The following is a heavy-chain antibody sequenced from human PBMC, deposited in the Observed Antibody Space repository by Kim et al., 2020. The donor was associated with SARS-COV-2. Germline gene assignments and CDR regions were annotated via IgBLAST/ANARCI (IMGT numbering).Heavy chain of an antibody. CDR2: YN. Sequence: YNDYAVSLKSRITINPDTSKNQFSLQLNSVTPEDTAVYYCARGTYRYFDPWGQGTLVTVSS. D-gene: IGHD3-16*02. J-gene: IGHJ5*02. CDR3: ARGTYRYFDP. V-gene: IGHV6-1*01.